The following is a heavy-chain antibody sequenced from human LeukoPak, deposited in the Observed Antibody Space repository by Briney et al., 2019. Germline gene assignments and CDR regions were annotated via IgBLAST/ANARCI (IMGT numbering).Heavy chain of an antibody. V-gene: IGHV4-59*01. CDR3: ARLNDYDAFDI. CDR2: IYYSGTT. CDR1: GGSISNYY. D-gene: IGHD4-17*01. J-gene: IGHJ3*02. Sequence: PSETLSLTCTVSGGSISNYYWSWIRQPPGKGLEWIGYIYYSGTTNYNPSLKSRVTISVDTSKNQFSLKLNSVTAADTAVYYCARLNDYDAFDIWGQGTMVTVSS.